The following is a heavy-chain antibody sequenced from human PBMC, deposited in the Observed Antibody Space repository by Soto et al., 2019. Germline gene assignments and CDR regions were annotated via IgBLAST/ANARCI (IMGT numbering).Heavy chain of an antibody. V-gene: IGHV1-69*01. J-gene: IGHJ3*02. CDR3: ARGLSTTVTTWSDAFDI. D-gene: IGHD4-17*01. CDR1: GGTFSSYA. CDR2: IIPIFGTA. Sequence: QVQLVQSGAEVKKPGSSVKVSCKASGGTFSSYAISWVRQAPGQGLEWMGGIIPIFGTANYAQKCLGRVMITAAESTSTDYMVLSSVRSEDTAVYYCARGLSTTVTTWSDAFDIWGKGTMVTVSS.